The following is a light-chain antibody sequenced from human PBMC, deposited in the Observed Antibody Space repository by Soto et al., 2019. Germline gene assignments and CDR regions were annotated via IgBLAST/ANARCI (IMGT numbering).Light chain of an antibody. CDR1: SGHSSYA. CDR2: LNNDGSH. J-gene: IGLJ2*01. Sequence: QLVLTQSPSASASLGASVKLTCTLSSGHSSYAIAWHQKQPGKGPRYLMDLNNDGSHTKGDGIPYRFSGSSSGAERYLIISSLKSEDEADYYCQTWGTGFPFFGCRTKMTVL. CDR3: QTWGTGFPF. V-gene: IGLV4-69*01.